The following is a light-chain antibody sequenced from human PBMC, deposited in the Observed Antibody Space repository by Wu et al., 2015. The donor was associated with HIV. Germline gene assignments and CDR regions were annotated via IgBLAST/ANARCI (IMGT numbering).Light chain of an antibody. CDR2: GAS. Sequence: EILMTQSPGTLSVSPGERATLTCRASQSVSRNLAWYQQKPGQAPRLLMYGASTRATGIPARFSGSGSRTEFTLTISSLQSEDFVVYYCHQYYNWPWTFGQGTKVDIK. CDR3: HQYYNWPWT. J-gene: IGKJ1*01. CDR1: QSVSRN. V-gene: IGKV3-15*01.